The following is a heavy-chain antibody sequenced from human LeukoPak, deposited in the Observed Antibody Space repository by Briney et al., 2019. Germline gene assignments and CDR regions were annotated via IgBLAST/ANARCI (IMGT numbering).Heavy chain of an antibody. CDR2: IYYSGST. CDR3: ARDGVVVVAATQYYYYYGMDV. J-gene: IGHJ6*02. D-gene: IGHD2-15*01. V-gene: IGHV4-59*01. Sequence: SETLSLTCTVSGGSISSYYWSWIRQPPGKGLEWIGYIYYSGSTNYNPSLKGRVTISVDTSKNQLSLKLSSVTAADTAVYYCARDGVVVVAATQYYYYYGMDVWGQGTTVTVSS. CDR1: GGSISSYY.